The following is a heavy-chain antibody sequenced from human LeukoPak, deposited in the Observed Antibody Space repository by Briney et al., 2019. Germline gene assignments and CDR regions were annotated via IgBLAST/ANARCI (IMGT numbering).Heavy chain of an antibody. Sequence: GESLRLSCAASGFTFNSYAFNWVRQAPGKGLEWVSTVSGSGGSTYYADSVKGRFTISRDNSKNTLYLQMNSLRVEDTAVYYCAKVRYGVVVITPNYFDYWGQGTLVTVSS. CDR1: GFTFNSYA. D-gene: IGHD3-22*01. J-gene: IGHJ4*02. V-gene: IGHV3-23*01. CDR3: AKVRYGVVVITPNYFDY. CDR2: VSGSGGST.